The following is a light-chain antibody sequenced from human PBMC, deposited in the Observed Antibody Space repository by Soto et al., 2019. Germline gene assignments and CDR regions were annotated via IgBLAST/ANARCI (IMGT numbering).Light chain of an antibody. CDR2: GAS. J-gene: IGKJ5*01. CDR1: QSVTSNY. V-gene: IGKV3-20*01. Sequence: PGERATLSCRASQSVTSNYLAWYQQKPGQAPRLLVYGASSRATGISDRFSGSGSGTDFTLTISRLEPEDFALYYCQQYNKWPLITFGQGTRLEIK. CDR3: QQYNKWPLIT.